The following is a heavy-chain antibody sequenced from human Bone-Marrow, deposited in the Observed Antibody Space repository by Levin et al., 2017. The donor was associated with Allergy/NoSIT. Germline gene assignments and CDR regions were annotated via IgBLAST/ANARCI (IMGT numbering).Heavy chain of an antibody. D-gene: IGHD6-19*01. CDR2: ISYDGSNK. CDR3: ARDRLVRYSSGWRAFDY. V-gene: IGHV3-30-3*01. CDR1: GFTFSSYA. Sequence: GGSLRLSCAASGFTFSSYAMHWVRQAPGKGLEWVAVISYDGSNKYYADSVKGRFTISRDNSKNTLYLQMNSLRAEDTAVYYCARDRLVRYSSGWRAFDYWGQGTLVTVSS. J-gene: IGHJ4*02.